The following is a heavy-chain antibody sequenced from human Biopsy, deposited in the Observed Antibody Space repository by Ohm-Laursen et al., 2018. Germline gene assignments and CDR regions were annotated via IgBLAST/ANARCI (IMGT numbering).Heavy chain of an antibody. Sequence: SDTLSLTCTVSGGSISNYFWTWIRQPPGKGLEWIGYFRFEDRTSYNSSLKSRVTIPADTSKNQFSLRLSSVTAADTAVYYCALGGGSYVNFDYWGQGILVTVSS. CDR1: GGSISNYF. D-gene: IGHD1-26*01. CDR2: FRFEDRT. J-gene: IGHJ4*02. V-gene: IGHV4-59*07. CDR3: ALGGGSYVNFDY.